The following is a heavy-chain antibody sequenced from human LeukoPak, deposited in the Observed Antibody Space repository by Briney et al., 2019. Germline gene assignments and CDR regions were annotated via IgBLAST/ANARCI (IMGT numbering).Heavy chain of an antibody. CDR3: AADPRYSGYDDAFDI. CDR2: IVVGSGNT. J-gene: IGHJ3*02. CDR1: GFTFTSSA. V-gene: IGHV1-58*02. D-gene: IGHD5-12*01. Sequence: SVTVSCTASGFTFTSSAMHWVRQARGQRLEWVGWIVVGSGNTNYAQKFQERVTITRDMSTSTAYMELSSLRSEDTAVYYCAADPRYSGYDDAFDIWGQGTMVTVSS.